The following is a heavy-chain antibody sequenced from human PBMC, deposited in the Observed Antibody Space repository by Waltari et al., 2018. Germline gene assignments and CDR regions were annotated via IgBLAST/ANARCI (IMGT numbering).Heavy chain of an antibody. D-gene: IGHD3-9*01. CDR3: ARDGPTYYDILTGSRLSWVFDI. J-gene: IGHJ3*02. V-gene: IGHV3-7*01. CDR2: IKQDGSGK. Sequence: EVQLVESGGGLVQPGGSLRLSCAASGFTFSSYWMSWVRQAPGKGLEGVANIKQDGSGKYYGDSVKGRFTISGYNAKNSLYLQMNSLRAEDTAVYYCARDGPTYYDILTGSRLSWVFDIWGQGTMVTVSS. CDR1: GFTFSSYW.